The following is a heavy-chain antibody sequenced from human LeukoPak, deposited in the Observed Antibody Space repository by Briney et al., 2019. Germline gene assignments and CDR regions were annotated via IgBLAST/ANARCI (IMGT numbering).Heavy chain of an antibody. D-gene: IGHD2-2*01. CDR1: GFTFSSYA. CDR3: ARGGYCSSTSCSTDAFDI. CDR2: ISYDGSNK. V-gene: IGHV3-30-3*01. Sequence: PGGSLRLSCAASGFTFSSYAMHWVRQAPGKGLEWVAVISYDGSNKYYADSVKGRFTISRDNSKNTLYLQMNSLRAEDTAVYYCARGGYCSSTSCSTDAFDIWGQGTMVTVSS. J-gene: IGHJ3*02.